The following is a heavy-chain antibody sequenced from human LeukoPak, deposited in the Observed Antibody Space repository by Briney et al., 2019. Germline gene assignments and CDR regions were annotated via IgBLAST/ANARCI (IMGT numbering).Heavy chain of an antibody. V-gene: IGHV3-23*01. Sequence: RGSLRLSCAASGFTFSSYGMTWVRQAPGKGLKWVSAITSSGGNTYYADSVKGRFTISRDNSKNTLYLQMSSLRAEDTAVYYCGAGVANGYYDYWGQGTLVTVSS. CDR1: GFTFSSYG. CDR3: GAGVANGYYDY. CDR2: ITSSGGNT. D-gene: IGHD3-22*01. J-gene: IGHJ4*02.